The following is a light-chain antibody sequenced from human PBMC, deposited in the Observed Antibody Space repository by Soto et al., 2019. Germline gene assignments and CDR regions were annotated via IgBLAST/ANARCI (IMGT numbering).Light chain of an antibody. J-gene: IGKJ3*01. Sequence: DIVLTQSPGTLSLSPGERATISCRASQSVSSSYLGWYQQKPDQAPRLLIYGASTRATGIPDRFSGSGSGTDFTLTISRLEPEDFAVYYCQQYSSSIFTFGPGTKVDIK. V-gene: IGKV3-20*01. CDR3: QQYSSSIFT. CDR2: GAS. CDR1: QSVSSSY.